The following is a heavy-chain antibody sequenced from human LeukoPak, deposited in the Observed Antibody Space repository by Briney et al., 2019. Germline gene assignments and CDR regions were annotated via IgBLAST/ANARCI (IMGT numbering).Heavy chain of an antibody. Sequence: ASVRVPYKASRYTLTSYYMHWVRQPPGQGLECGVIINHSGGNTNHAQKFQDRVTVTRATSTSTVYMERSSLRFEDTAVYYCARRSAPDCGGDCNSEGDFDYWGQGTLVTVSS. CDR3: ARRSAPDCGGDCNSEGDFDY. CDR1: RYTLTSYY. J-gene: IGHJ4*02. D-gene: IGHD2-21*02. V-gene: IGHV1-46*01. CDR2: INHSGGNT.